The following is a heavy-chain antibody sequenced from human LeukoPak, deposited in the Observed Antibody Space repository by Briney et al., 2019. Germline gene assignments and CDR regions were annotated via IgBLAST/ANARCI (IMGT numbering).Heavy chain of an antibody. CDR3: AKLNLVTVKYYFDY. D-gene: IGHD4-17*01. Sequence: GGSLRLSCAASGFTFSSYAMSWARQAPGKGLEWVSAISGSGGSTYYADSVKGRFTISRDNSKNTLYLQMNSLRAEDTAVYYCAKLNLVTVKYYFDYWGQGTLVTVSS. J-gene: IGHJ4*02. CDR2: ISGSGGST. V-gene: IGHV3-23*01. CDR1: GFTFSSYA.